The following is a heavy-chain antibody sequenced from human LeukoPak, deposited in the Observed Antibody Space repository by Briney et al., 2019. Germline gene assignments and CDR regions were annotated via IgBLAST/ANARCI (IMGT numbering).Heavy chain of an antibody. CDR2: INHSGST. CDR1: GGSFSGYY. Sequence: SETLSLTCAVYGGSFSGYYWRWIRQPPGKGLEWIGEINHSGSTNYNPSLKSRVTISVDTSKNRFSLKLSSVTAADTAVYYCARSLYASSNNWFDPWGQGTLVTVSS. V-gene: IGHV4-34*01. CDR3: ARSLYASSNNWFDP. J-gene: IGHJ5*02. D-gene: IGHD6-19*01.